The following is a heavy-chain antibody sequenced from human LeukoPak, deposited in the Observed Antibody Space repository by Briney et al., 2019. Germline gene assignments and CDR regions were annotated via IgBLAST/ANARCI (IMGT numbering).Heavy chain of an antibody. CDR1: GFIFRTEP. CDR2: IRDTGNDM. CDR3: VRDVYWAFDR. J-gene: IGHJ4*02. Sequence: GGSLRLSCAASGFIFRTEPMNWVRQAPGKGPEWLSNIRDTGNDMSYADSVRGRFTISRDNARNSLFLQMDNLRVEDMALYYCVRDVYWAFDRWGQGTLVTVSS. D-gene: IGHD1-26*01. V-gene: IGHV3-48*01.